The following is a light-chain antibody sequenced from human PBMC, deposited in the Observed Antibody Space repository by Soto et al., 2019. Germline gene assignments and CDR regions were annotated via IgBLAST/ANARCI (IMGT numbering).Light chain of an antibody. Sequence: DIVMTQSPDSLAVSLGERATINCKSSQSVLYSSNNKNYLAWYQQKTGQPPKLLIYWASTRESGVPDRFSGSGSGTDFTLTISSLQAEDVAVYYCHQYYSTLPMFGQGTKVEIK. CDR3: HQYYSTLPM. CDR2: WAS. V-gene: IGKV4-1*01. J-gene: IGKJ1*01. CDR1: QSVLYSSNNKNY.